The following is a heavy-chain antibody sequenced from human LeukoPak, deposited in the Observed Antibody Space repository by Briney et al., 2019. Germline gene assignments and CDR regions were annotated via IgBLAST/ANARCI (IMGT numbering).Heavy chain of an antibody. J-gene: IGHJ6*02. D-gene: IGHD2-15*01. CDR1: GFTFNSYG. Sequence: GGSLRLSCVASGFTFNSYGIHWVRQTPGNGLEWVALIWYDGSNEYYADSVKGRFTISRDNSKNTLYLQMNSLRAEDTAVYYCARVDSYCSGEGCYYYYGMDVWGQGTTVTVSS. CDR3: ARVDSYCSGEGCYYYYGMDV. V-gene: IGHV3-33*01. CDR2: IWYDGSNE.